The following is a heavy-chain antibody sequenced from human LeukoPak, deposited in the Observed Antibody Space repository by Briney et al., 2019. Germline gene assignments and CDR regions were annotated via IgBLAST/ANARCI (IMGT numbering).Heavy chain of an antibody. Sequence: GGSLRLSCAASGFTVSTNYMSWVRQTPGKGLEWVSVIYTGGSTYYADSVKGRFTISRDNSKNTVYLQVNSLRAEDTAVYYCARLRAHGYCSGGSCFHFDYWGQGTLVTVSS. CDR2: IYTGGST. CDR1: GFTVSTNY. CDR3: ARLRAHGYCSGGSCFHFDY. V-gene: IGHV3-66*01. J-gene: IGHJ4*02. D-gene: IGHD2-15*01.